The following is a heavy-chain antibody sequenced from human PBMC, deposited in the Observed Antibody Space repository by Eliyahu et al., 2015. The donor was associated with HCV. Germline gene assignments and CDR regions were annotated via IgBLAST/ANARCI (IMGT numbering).Heavy chain of an antibody. CDR1: GGTFSSYX. Sequence: QVQLVQSGAEVKKPGSSVKVXCKASGGTFSSYXXSWVRQAPGQGXEWMGGIIPIXGTANYAQKFQGRVTITADESTSTAYMELSSLRSEDTAVYYCARLTHDYGDYWGQGTLVTVSS. D-gene: IGHD4-17*01. CDR2: IIPIXGTA. V-gene: IGHV1-69*01. J-gene: IGHJ4*02. CDR3: ARLTHDYGDY.